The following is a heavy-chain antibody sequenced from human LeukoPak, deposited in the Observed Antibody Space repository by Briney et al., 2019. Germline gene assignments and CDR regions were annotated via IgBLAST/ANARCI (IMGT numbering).Heavy chain of an antibody. CDR3: ARHRTAAAGTPLDY. D-gene: IGHD6-13*01. J-gene: IGHJ4*02. CDR1: GFTFSGNW. V-gene: IGHV3-7*01. Sequence: GGSLRLSCAASGFTFSGNWMSWVRQAPGKGLEWVANINEDGSEKYYVDSVKGRFTISRDNAENSLYLQMNSLRPEDTAVYYCARHRTAAAGTPLDYWGQGTLVTVSS. CDR2: INEDGSEK.